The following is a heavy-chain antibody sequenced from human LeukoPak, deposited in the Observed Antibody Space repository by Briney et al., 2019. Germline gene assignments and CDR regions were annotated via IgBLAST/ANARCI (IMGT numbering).Heavy chain of an antibody. D-gene: IGHD2-2*01. CDR2: IRSKAYGGTT. CDR3: TRRYCSNTSCYAQTEYFQH. J-gene: IGHJ1*01. V-gene: IGHV3-49*04. Sequence: GGSLRLSCTASGFTFGDYAMSWVRQAPGKGLEWVGFIRSKAYGGTTEYAASVKGRFTISRDDSKSIAYLQMNSLKTEDTAVYYCTRRYCSNTSCYAQTEYFQHWGQGTLVTVSS. CDR1: GFTFGDYA.